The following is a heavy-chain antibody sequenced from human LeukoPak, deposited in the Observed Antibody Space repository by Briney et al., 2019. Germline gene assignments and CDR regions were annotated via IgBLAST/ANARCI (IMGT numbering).Heavy chain of an antibody. Sequence: GESLKISCKGSGYSFTSYWIGWGRQMPGKGLEWMGIIYPGDSDTRYSPSFQGQVTISADKSISTAYLQWSSLKASDTAMYYCASTRNDYGDYRDAFDIWGQGAMVTVSS. D-gene: IGHD4-17*01. CDR1: GYSFTSYW. CDR3: ASTRNDYGDYRDAFDI. V-gene: IGHV5-51*01. CDR2: IYPGDSDT. J-gene: IGHJ3*02.